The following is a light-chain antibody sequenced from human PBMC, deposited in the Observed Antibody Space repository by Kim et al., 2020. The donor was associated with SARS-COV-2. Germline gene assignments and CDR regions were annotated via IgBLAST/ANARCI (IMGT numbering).Light chain of an antibody. V-gene: IGKV1-5*03. CDR1: QNINTW. CDR2: KSS. J-gene: IGKJ2*01. CDR3: QQYESPLYT. Sequence: DIQMTQSPSALSASVGDRVTINCRSSQNINTWVAWYQQKPGAAPKLLIYKSSYLQSGVPSRFSGGGSGTAFTLTINSLQPDDFATYYCQQYESPLYTFGQGTKLEIK.